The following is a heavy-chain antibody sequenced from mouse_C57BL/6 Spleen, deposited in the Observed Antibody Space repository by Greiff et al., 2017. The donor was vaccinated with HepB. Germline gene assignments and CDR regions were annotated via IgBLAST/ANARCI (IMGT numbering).Heavy chain of an antibody. D-gene: IGHD2-13*01. CDR2: ISSGGSYT. CDR3: ARRGNVGEGYVDY. V-gene: IGHV5-6*02. J-gene: IGHJ2*01. CDR1: GFTFSSYG. Sequence: EVKLVESGGDLVKPGGSLKLSCEASGFTFSSYGMSWVRQTPDKRLEWVATISSGGSYTYYPDSVKGRFTISRDNAKNTLYLQMISLKSEDTAMYYCARRGNVGEGYVDYWGQVTTLTVAS.